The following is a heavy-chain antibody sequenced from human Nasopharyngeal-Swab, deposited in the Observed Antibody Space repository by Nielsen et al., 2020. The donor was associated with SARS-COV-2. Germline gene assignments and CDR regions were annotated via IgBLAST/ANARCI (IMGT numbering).Heavy chain of an antibody. Sequence: GGSLRLSCTASGFSFNNYGMHWVRQAPGKGLEWVAVISYEGSKTYYAESVEGRFSISRDYSKSTLYLQMKSLRPEDTAMYYCAKANGLFWFGQFKNDGFDIWGQGTMVAVSS. CDR2: ISYEGSKT. CDR3: AKANGLFWFGQFKNDGFDI. D-gene: IGHD3-10*01. J-gene: IGHJ3*02. V-gene: IGHV3-30*18. CDR1: GFSFNNYG.